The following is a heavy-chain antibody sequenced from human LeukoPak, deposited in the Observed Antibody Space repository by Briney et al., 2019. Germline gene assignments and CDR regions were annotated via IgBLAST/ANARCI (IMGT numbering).Heavy chain of an antibody. CDR3: ARVVYYDILTGYYTRDEGEYYFDY. D-gene: IGHD3-9*01. J-gene: IGHJ4*02. Sequence: KSGGSLRLSCAASGFTFSSYAMHWVRQAPGKGLEWVAVISYDGSNKYYADSVKGRFTISRDNSKNTLYLQMNSLRAEDTAVYYCARVVYYDILTGYYTRDEGEYYFDYWGQGTLVTVSS. CDR1: GFTFSSYA. CDR2: ISYDGSNK. V-gene: IGHV3-30-3*01.